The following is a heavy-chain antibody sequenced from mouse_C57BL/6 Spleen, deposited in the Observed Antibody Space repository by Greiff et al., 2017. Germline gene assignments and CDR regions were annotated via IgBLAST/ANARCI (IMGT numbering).Heavy chain of an antibody. CDR2: IYPGSGST. CDR1: GYTFTSYW. D-gene: IGHD2-4*01. CDR3: ARTYYDYALWFAY. J-gene: IGHJ3*01. V-gene: IGHV1-55*01. Sequence: VQLQQSGAELVKPGASVKMSCKASGYTFTSYWINWVKQRPGQGLEWIGDIYPGSGSTNYNEKFKSKATLTVDTSSSTAYMQLSSLTSEASAVYFCARTYYDYALWFAYWGQGTLVTVSA.